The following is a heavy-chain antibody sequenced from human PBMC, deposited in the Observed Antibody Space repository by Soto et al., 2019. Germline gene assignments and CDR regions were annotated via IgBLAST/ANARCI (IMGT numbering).Heavy chain of an antibody. J-gene: IGHJ6*03. CDR2: INHFGRT. CDR3: ARVSRGTGTSWGAFYYMDV. CDR1: SGSFNTYY. V-gene: IGHV4-34*02. D-gene: IGHD1-26*01. Sequence: QVQLQQWGAGLLKPSETLSLTCAVYSGSFNTYYWSWVRQPPGKGLEWIAEINHFGRTNYNPSLKSRLTISVDTSKNQWSLSLSSVTTADTAVYYCARVSRGTGTSWGAFYYMDVWGTGTPVTVSS.